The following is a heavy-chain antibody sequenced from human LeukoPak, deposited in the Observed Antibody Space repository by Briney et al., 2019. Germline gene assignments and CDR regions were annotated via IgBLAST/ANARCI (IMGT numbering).Heavy chain of an antibody. V-gene: IGHV4-34*01. J-gene: IGHJ5*02. CDR1: GGSFSGYY. CDR3: ARTIVVVPAATNWFDP. Sequence: PSETLSLTCAVYGGSFSGYYWSWIRQPPGKGLEWIGEINHSGSTNYNPSLKSRVTISVDTSKNQFSLKLSSVTAADTAVYYCARTIVVVPAATNWFDPWGQGTLDTVSS. D-gene: IGHD2-2*01. CDR2: INHSGST.